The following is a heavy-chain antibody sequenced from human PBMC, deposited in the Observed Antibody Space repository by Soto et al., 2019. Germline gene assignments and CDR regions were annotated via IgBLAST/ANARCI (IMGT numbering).Heavy chain of an antibody. CDR2: ISGSGGST. D-gene: IGHD5-12*01. CDR3: AKCGDIVATIFVGNWYFDL. V-gene: IGHV3-23*01. J-gene: IGHJ2*01. CDR1: GFTFSSYA. Sequence: GGSLRLSCAASGFTFSSYAMSWVRQAPGKGLEWVSAISGSGGSTYYADSVKGRFTISRDNSKNTLYLQMNSLRAEDTAVYYCAKCGDIVATIFVGNWYFDLWGRGTLVTVSS.